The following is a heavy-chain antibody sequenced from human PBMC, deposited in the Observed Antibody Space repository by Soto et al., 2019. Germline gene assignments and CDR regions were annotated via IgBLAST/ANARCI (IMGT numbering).Heavy chain of an antibody. Sequence: SETLSLTCTVSGGSISSSSYYWGWIRQPPGKGLEWIGSIYYSGSTYYNPSLKSRVTISVDTSKNQFSLKLSSVTAADTAVYYCVRHPRSIAVAGTSDYWGQGTLVTVSS. CDR1: GGSISSSSYY. D-gene: IGHD6-19*01. CDR3: VRHPRSIAVAGTSDY. V-gene: IGHV4-39*01. CDR2: IYYSGST. J-gene: IGHJ4*02.